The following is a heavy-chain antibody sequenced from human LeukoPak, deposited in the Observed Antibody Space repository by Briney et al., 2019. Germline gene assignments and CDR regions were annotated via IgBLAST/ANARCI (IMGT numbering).Heavy chain of an antibody. V-gene: IGHV3-74*01. Sequence: GGSLRLSCAASGFTFNRYWMHWVRHAPGKGLVWVSRINTDGSSTSYADSVKGRFTISRDDAKNSVYLQMNSLRAEDTAVYYCARVANPYYDFHYWGQETLVTVSS. J-gene: IGHJ4*02. CDR1: GFTFNRYW. CDR3: ARVANPYYDFHY. D-gene: IGHD3-3*01. CDR2: INTDGSST.